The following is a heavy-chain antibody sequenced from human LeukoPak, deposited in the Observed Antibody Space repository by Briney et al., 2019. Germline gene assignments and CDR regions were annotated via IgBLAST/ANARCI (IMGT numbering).Heavy chain of an antibody. CDR1: GYTFTSYG. Sequence: ASVKVSRKASGYTFTSYGISWVRQAPGQGLEWMGWISAYNGNTNYAQKLQGRVTMTTDTSTSTAYMELRSLRSDDTAAYYCARTPTYYDFWSGHLDYWGQGTLVTVSS. CDR2: ISAYNGNT. V-gene: IGHV1-18*01. D-gene: IGHD3-3*01. CDR3: ARTPTYYDFWSGHLDY. J-gene: IGHJ4*02.